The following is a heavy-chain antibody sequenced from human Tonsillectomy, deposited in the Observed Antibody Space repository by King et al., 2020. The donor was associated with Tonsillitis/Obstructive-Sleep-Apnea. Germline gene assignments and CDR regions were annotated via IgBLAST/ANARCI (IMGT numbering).Heavy chain of an antibody. V-gene: IGHV4-59*01. CDR2: IYFSGST. Sequence: VQLQESGPGLVKPSETLSLTCTVSGGSISSNYWSGIRQPPGKGLEWIGYIYFSGSTNYNPSLKVRVTISVDTSKNQFSLKLSSVTAADTAVYYCARARHVYNWNYAGSDDAFDIWGQGAMVTVSS. CDR1: GGSISSNY. J-gene: IGHJ3*02. CDR3: ARARHVYNWNYAGSDDAFDI. D-gene: IGHD1-7*01.